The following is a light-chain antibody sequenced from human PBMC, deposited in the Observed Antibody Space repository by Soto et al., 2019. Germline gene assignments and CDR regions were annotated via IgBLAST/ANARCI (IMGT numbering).Light chain of an antibody. CDR3: QPSYSTPT. V-gene: IGKV1-39*01. CDR2: AAS. Sequence: DIQMTQSPSSLSASVGDRVTITCRASQSISSYLNWYQQKPGKAPKLLIYAASSLQSGVPPRFSGSGSGTDFTLTISSLQPEDFATYYCQPSYSTPTFGQGTKVDIK. J-gene: IGKJ1*01. CDR1: QSISSY.